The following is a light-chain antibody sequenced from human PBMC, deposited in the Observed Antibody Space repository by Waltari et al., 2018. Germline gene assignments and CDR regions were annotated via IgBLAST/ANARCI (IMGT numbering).Light chain of an antibody. CDR1: SSDVGAYNY. J-gene: IGLJ2*01. V-gene: IGLV2-14*03. CDR3: ISYTTSDTMI. CDR2: DVS. Sequence: QSALTQPASVSGSPGQSITISCTGTSSDVGAYNYVSWYQQHPGKVPKRIIYDVSHRPSGVSFRCSGSKSDNTASLTISGLQAEDDADYYCISYTTSDTMIFGGGTKLTVL.